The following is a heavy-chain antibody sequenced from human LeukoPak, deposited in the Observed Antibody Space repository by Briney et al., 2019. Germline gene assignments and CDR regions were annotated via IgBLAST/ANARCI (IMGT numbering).Heavy chain of an antibody. Sequence: GASVKVSCKASGYTFTTYDINWVRQATEQGLKWMGWMNPNSGNTGLEQKFQGRVIMTRDTSINTAYMELSSLRSEDTDVYYCARRVELEGNFDYWGQGTLVTVSS. V-gene: IGHV1-8*01. J-gene: IGHJ4*02. D-gene: IGHD1-1*01. CDR1: GYTFTTYD. CDR2: MNPNSGNT. CDR3: ARRVELEGNFDY.